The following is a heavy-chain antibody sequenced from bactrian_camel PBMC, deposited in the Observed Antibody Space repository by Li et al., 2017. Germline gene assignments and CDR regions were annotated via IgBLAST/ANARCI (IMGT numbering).Heavy chain of an antibody. J-gene: IGHJ4*01. Sequence: HVQLVESGGGSVQPGGSLRLSCVASVFPHSTKCMGWFRQAPGKEREGVAAIDSDGSASYADSAKGRFTISNDNAKSTLYLQMDSLKPEDTAIYYCAAKNRGVCALNSQYLYNIWGQGTQVTVS. V-gene: IGHV3S53*01. D-gene: IGHD5*01. CDR3: AAKNRGVCALNSQYLYNI. CDR1: VFPHSTKC. CDR2: IDSDGSA.